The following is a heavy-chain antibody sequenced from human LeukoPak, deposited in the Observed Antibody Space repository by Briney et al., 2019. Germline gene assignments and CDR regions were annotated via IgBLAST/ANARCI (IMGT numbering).Heavy chain of an antibody. J-gene: IGHJ4*02. V-gene: IGHV3-30*02. CDR3: AKDPPSWYSSSLIY. D-gene: IGHD6-13*01. CDR2: IRYDGSNK. CDR1: GFTFSSYG. Sequence: GGSLRLSCAASGFTFSSYGMHWVRQAPGKGLEWVAFIRYDGSNKYYADSAKGRFTISRDNSKNTLYLQMNSLRAEDTAVYYCAKDPPSWYSSSLIYWGQGTLVTVSS.